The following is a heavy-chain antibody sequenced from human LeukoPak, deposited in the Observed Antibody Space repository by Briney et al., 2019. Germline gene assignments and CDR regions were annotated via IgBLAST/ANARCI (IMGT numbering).Heavy chain of an antibody. Sequence: TGGSLRLSCAASGFTFSSYWMSWVRQAPGEGLEWVANIKEDGSEKYYVDSVKGRFTISRDNAKNSLSLQVNSLSAEDTAVYYCARSRSGYYEDYWGQGTLVTVSS. CDR3: ARSRSGYYEDY. CDR2: IKEDGSEK. D-gene: IGHD3-22*01. J-gene: IGHJ4*02. CDR1: GFTFSSYW. V-gene: IGHV3-7*01.